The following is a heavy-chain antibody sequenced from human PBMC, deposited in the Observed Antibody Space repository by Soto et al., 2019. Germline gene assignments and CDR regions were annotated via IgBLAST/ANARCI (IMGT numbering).Heavy chain of an antibody. D-gene: IGHD7-27*01. CDR2: INAGNGNT. Sequence: VQLVQSGAEVKKPGASVKVSCKASGYTFTSYAIHWVRQAPGQRLEWMGWINAGNGNTKYSQKFQGRVPITRGTSASTAYMELSSLRSEDTAVYYCARDPLKINGAFDYWGQGTMVTVSS. CDR1: GYTFTSYA. CDR3: ARDPLKINGAFDY. V-gene: IGHV1-3*01. J-gene: IGHJ4*02.